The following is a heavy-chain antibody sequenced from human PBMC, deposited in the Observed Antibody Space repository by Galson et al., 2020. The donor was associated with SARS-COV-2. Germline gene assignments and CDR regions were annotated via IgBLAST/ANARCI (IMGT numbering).Heavy chain of an antibody. CDR3: AKTSTTFYFHYDY. Sequence: TGGSLRLSCAASGFTFSNYGMDWVRQAPGKGLEWVSHISGEGGATRYADSVRGRFTISRDNSMNTVYLQMNSLRAEDTAVYYCAKTSTTFYFHYDYWGPGTLVTVSS. CDR1: GFTFSNYG. CDR2: ISGEGGAT. D-gene: IGHD2-2*01. J-gene: IGHJ4*02. V-gene: IGHV3-23*01.